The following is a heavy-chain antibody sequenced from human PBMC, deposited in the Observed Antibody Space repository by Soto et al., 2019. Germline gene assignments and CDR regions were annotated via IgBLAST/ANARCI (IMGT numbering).Heavy chain of an antibody. Sequence: QVHLVQSGAEVEKPGASVKVSCKASGYTFTDYGITWVRQAPGQGLQWMGWITAFNGNTKYAQQFQGRVTMTTDTSTSTGYMELRSLESDDTAVYYCARISHSDFWSGYYYFFDYWGQGTLVTVSS. CDR1: GYTFTDYG. V-gene: IGHV1-18*01. CDR3: ARISHSDFWSGYYYFFDY. D-gene: IGHD3-3*01. CDR2: ITAFNGNT. J-gene: IGHJ4*02.